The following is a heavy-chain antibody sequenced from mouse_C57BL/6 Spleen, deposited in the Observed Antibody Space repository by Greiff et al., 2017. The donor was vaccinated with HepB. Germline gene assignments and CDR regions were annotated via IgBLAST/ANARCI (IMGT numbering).Heavy chain of an antibody. CDR3: AKEFITTVAWYFDV. D-gene: IGHD1-1*01. Sequence: VQLQQPGAELVRPGTSVKLSCKASGYTFTSYWMHWVKQRPGQGLEWIGVIDPSDSYTNYNQKFKGKATLTVDTSSSTAYMQLSSLTSEDSAVYYCAKEFITTVAWYFDVWGTGTTVTVSS. J-gene: IGHJ1*03. CDR1: GYTFTSYW. CDR2: IDPSDSYT. V-gene: IGHV1-59*01.